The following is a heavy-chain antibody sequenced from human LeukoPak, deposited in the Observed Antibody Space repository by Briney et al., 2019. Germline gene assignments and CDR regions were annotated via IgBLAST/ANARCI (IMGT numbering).Heavy chain of an antibody. Sequence: PGGSLRLSCAASGFTFSSYSMNWVRQAPGKGLEWVSYISSSSSTIYYADSVKGRFTISRDNAKNSLYLQMNSLRDEDTAVYYCARNLVRGVIGRPNYYFDYWGQGTLVTVSS. CDR2: ISSSSSTI. D-gene: IGHD3-10*01. J-gene: IGHJ4*02. V-gene: IGHV3-48*02. CDR1: GFTFSSYS. CDR3: ARNLVRGVIGRPNYYFDY.